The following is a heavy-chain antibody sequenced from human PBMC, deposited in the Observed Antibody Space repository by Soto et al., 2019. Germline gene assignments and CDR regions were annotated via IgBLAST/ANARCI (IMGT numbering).Heavy chain of an antibody. V-gene: IGHV1-18*01. CDR2: INTYNGMT. Sequence: QVQLVQSGGEVKKPGASVTVSCKASGYTFINYHITWVRQAPGQGLEWMAWINTYNGMTDYAQKFQGRVTMTRDTSTSTDYMELRNLGSDDTALYFCAKSPRGEMATDWGQGTLVTVSS. D-gene: IGHD5-12*01. J-gene: IGHJ4*02. CDR3: AKSPRGEMATD. CDR1: GYTFINYH.